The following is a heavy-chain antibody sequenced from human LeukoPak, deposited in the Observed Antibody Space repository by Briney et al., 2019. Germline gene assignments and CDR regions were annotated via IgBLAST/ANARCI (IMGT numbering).Heavy chain of an antibody. V-gene: IGHV1-2*06. CDR3: ARDLYGGNSHYYYMDV. CDR2: INPNSGGT. Sequence: ASVKVSCKASGYTFTGYYMHWVRQAPGKGLEWMGRINPNSGGTNYAQKFQGRVTMTRDTSISTAYMELSRLRSDDTAVYYCARDLYGGNSHYYYMDVWGKGTTVTVSS. D-gene: IGHD4-23*01. CDR1: GYTFTGYY. J-gene: IGHJ6*03.